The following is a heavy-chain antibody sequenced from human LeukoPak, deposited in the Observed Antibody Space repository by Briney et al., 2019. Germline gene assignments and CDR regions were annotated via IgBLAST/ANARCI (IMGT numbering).Heavy chain of an antibody. CDR2: INQSGST. Sequence: SETLSLTCGVYDESFSGYYWSWIRQPPGKGLEWIGEINQSGSTNYSPSLKSRVTISLDTSKNHFSLNMSSVTAADTAVYYCATYDYNGSGFSLRHWWGRGTLVTVSS. V-gene: IGHV4-34*01. CDR3: ATYDYNGSGFSLRHW. J-gene: IGHJ4*02. CDR1: DESFSGYY. D-gene: IGHD3-22*01.